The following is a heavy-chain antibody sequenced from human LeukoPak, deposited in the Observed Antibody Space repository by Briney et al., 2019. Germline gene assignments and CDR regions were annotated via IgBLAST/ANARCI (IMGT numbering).Heavy chain of an antibody. CDR3: ARDSRFPV. CDR1: GFTFSSYS. D-gene: IGHD3-10*01. V-gene: IGHV3-21*01. Sequence: GGSLRLSCAASGFTFSSYSMNWVRQAPGKGLEWVSSISSSSSYICYADSVKGRFTISRDNAKNSLYLQMNGLRAEDTAVYYCARDSRFPVWGQGTLVTVSS. J-gene: IGHJ4*02. CDR2: ISSSSSYI.